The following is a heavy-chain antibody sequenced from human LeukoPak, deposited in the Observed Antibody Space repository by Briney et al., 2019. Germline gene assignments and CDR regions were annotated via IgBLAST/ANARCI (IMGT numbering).Heavy chain of an antibody. D-gene: IGHD3-9*01. CDR3: AKDGADILTGYNYSDY. CDR2: ISYDGSNK. J-gene: IGHJ4*02. V-gene: IGHV3-30*18. CDR1: GFTFSSYG. Sequence: GRSLRLSCAASGFTFSSYGMHWVRQAPGKGLEWVAVISYDGSNKYYADSVKGRFTISRDNSKNTLYLQMNSLRAEDTAVYYCAKDGADILTGYNYSDYWGQGTLVTVSS.